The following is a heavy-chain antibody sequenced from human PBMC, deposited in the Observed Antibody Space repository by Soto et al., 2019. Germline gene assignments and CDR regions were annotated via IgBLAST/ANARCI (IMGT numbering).Heavy chain of an antibody. CDR1: GGSISSSSYY. J-gene: IGHJ4*02. D-gene: IGHD6-19*01. Sequence: SETLSLTCTVSGGSISSSSYYWGWIRQPPGKGLEWIGSIYYSGSTYYNPSLKSRVTISVDTSKNQFSLKLSSVTAADTAVYYCARDRGIAVSGTLDYWGQGTLVTVS. CDR3: ARDRGIAVSGTLDY. V-gene: IGHV4-39*07. CDR2: IYYSGST.